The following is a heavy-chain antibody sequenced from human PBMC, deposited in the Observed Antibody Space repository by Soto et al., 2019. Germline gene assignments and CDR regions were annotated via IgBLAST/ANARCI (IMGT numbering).Heavy chain of an antibody. CDR1: GYTFTGYY. D-gene: IGHD5-18*01. CDR3: AGDWDTAMVTADY. V-gene: IGHV1-2*02. CDR2: INPNSGGT. Sequence: ASVKVSCKASGYTFTGYYMHWVRQAPGQGLEWMGWINPNSGGTNYAQKFQGRVTMTRDTSISTAYMELSRLRSDDTAVYYCAGDWDTAMVTADYWGQGTLVTVSS. J-gene: IGHJ4*02.